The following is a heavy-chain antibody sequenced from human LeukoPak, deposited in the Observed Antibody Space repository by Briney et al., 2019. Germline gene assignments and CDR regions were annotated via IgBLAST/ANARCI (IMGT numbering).Heavy chain of an antibody. CDR3: AREFAGYCSGGSCYYFDY. J-gene: IGHJ4*02. D-gene: IGHD2-15*01. CDR1: GGSVSSGSYY. CDR2: IYYSGST. V-gene: IGHV4-61*01. Sequence: SETLSLTCTVSGGSVSSGSYYWSWIRQPPGKGLEWIGYIYYSGSTNYNPSLKSRVTISVDTSKNQFSLKLSSVTAAGTAVYYCAREFAGYCSGGSCYYFDYWGQGTLVTVSS.